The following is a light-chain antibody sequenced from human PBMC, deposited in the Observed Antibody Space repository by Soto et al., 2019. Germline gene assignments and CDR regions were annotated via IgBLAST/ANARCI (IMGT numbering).Light chain of an antibody. CDR1: QSVSSAY. Sequence: EIVLTQSPGTLSLSPGERATLSCRASQSVSSAYLAWYQHKPGQPPTLLIYAASSRVTGIPDRFSGSGCGTDFTITISRLEPEDFAVYYCQQYGSSSTWTFGQGTKVEIK. CDR3: QQYGSSSTWT. V-gene: IGKV3-20*01. CDR2: AAS. J-gene: IGKJ1*01.